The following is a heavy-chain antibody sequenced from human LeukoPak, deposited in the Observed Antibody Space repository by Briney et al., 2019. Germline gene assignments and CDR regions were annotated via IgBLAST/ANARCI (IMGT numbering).Heavy chain of an antibody. D-gene: IGHD3-22*01. CDR2: IIPIFGTA. CDR3: ARDWVYDSSGYYGY. J-gene: IGHJ4*02. CDR1: GGTFSSYA. V-gene: IGHV1-69*13. Sequence: SVKVSCKASGGTFSSYAISWVRQAPGQGLEWMGGIIPIFGTANYAQKFQGRVTITADESTSTAYMELSSLRSEDTAVYYCARDWVYDSSGYYGYWGQGTLVTVSS.